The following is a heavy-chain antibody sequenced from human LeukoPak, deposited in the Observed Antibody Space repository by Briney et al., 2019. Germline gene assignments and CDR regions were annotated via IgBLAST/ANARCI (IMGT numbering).Heavy chain of an antibody. CDR2: IRYDGSNK. CDR3: ATYRQVLLPFES. Sequence: GSLRLSCAASGFTFSSYGMHWVRQAPGKGLEWVAFIRYDGSNKYYADPVKGRFTISRDNSKNTLYLQMNSLRAEDTAIYYCATYRQVLLPFESWGQGTLDTVSS. V-gene: IGHV3-30*02. CDR1: GFTFSSYG. J-gene: IGHJ4*02. D-gene: IGHD2-8*02.